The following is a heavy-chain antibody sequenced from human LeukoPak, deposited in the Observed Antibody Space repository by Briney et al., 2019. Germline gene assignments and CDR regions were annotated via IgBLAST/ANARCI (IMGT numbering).Heavy chain of an antibody. Sequence: PGGSLRLSCEASGFSFSTYAMSWVRQAPGKGLEWVSSISGSGGSRNYGDSVKGRFTSSRDNSENTLLLQMNSLRAEDTAVYYCAKETSDYGDYVNAFDVWGQGTMVTVSS. CDR3: AKETSDYGDYVNAFDV. V-gene: IGHV3-23*01. CDR1: GFSFSTYA. J-gene: IGHJ3*01. CDR2: ISGSGGSR. D-gene: IGHD4-17*01.